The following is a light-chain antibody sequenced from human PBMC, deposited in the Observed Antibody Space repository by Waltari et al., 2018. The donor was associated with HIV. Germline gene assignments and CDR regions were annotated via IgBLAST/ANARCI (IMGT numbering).Light chain of an antibody. V-gene: IGLV2-8*01. Sequence: QSALTQPPSASGSPGQSVTISCIGTSSDVGTYNYVSWYQHHPARAPKLRIFEVNPRASGVPGRFSASRSGNTAYLTVSGLQPEDEADYYCSSYVGNNIYVFGTGTKVTVL. CDR1: SSDVGTYNY. CDR2: EVN. CDR3: SSYVGNNIYV. J-gene: IGLJ1*01.